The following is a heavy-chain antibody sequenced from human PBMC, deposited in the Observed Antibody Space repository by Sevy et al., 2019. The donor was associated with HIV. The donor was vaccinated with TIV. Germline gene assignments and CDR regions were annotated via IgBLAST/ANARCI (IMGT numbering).Heavy chain of an antibody. J-gene: IGHJ4*02. CDR2: IIPIFGTA. CDR1: GGTFSSYA. Sequence: ASVKVSCKASGGTFSSYAISWVRQAPGQGLEWMGGIIPIFGTANYAQKFQGRVTITADESTSTAYMELSSLGSEDTAVYYCAGSPTRYSSSPRFDYWGQGTLVTVSS. D-gene: IGHD6-6*01. V-gene: IGHV1-69*13. CDR3: AGSPTRYSSSPRFDY.